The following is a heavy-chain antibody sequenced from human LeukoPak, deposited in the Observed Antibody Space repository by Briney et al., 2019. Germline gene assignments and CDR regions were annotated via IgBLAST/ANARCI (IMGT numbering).Heavy chain of an antibody. CDR3: ARYKGYSSGWYVVYYYYMDV. CDR2: ISSSGSTI. CDR1: GFTFSSYE. Sequence: GGSLRLSCAASGFTFSSYEMNWVRQAPGKGLEWVSYISSSGSTIYYADSVKGRFTISRDNAKNTLFLQMNSLRAEDTAVYYCARYKGYSSGWYVVYYYYMDVWGKGTTVTVSS. J-gene: IGHJ6*03. D-gene: IGHD6-19*01. V-gene: IGHV3-48*03.